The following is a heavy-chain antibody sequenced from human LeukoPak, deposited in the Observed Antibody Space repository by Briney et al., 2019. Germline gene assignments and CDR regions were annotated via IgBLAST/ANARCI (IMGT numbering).Heavy chain of an antibody. CDR1: GGSISSSNW. V-gene: IGHV4-4*02. J-gene: IGHJ4*02. D-gene: IGHD3-10*01. CDR3: AREGVMVRGVTHFDY. Sequence: PSETLSLTCAVSGGSISSSNWWSWVRQPPGKGLEWIGEIYHSGSTNYNPSLKSRVTISVDKSKNQFSLKLSSVTAADTAVYYCAREGVMVRGVTHFDYWGQGTLVTASS. CDR2: IYHSGST.